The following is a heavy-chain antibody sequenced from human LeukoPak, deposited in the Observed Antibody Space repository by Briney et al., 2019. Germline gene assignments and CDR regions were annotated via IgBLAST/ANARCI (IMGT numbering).Heavy chain of an antibody. Sequence: VASVKVSCKASGYTFTSYDINWVRQAPGKGLEWVSGIRADAVTTYYADSVKGRFIISRDNSKNTVYLQMNSLSAEDAAVYYCVKDDGWVQYANWGQGTLVTASS. CDR1: GYTFTSYD. CDR3: VKDDGWVQYAN. D-gene: IGHD5-24*01. CDR2: IRADAVTT. V-gene: IGHV3-23*01. J-gene: IGHJ4*02.